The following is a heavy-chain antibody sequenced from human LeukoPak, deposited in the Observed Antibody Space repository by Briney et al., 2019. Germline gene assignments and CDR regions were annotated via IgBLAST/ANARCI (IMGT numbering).Heavy chain of an antibody. Sequence: GGSLRLSCAASGNYWMHWVRQVPGKGLVWVSRINSDGSSTTYADSVKGRFTISRDNAKNTLYVQMNSLRAEDTAVYYCARVRSGSSAGNYGMDVWGQGTTVTVSS. J-gene: IGHJ6*02. D-gene: IGHD1-26*01. CDR1: GNYW. V-gene: IGHV3-74*01. CDR3: ARVRSGSSAGNYGMDV. CDR2: INSDGSST.